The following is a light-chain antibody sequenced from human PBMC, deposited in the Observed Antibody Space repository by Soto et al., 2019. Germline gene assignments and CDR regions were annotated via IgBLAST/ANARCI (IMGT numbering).Light chain of an antibody. CDR2: DVT. V-gene: IGLV2-11*01. CDR1: NSDVGTYNY. J-gene: IGLJ2*01. CDR3: CCCPYAGSSSFRVL. Sequence: QSVLTQPRSVSGSPGQSVTISCTGTNSDVGTYNYVSWYQQHPGKAPKLIIYDVTKRPSGVPDRFSGSKSGNTASLIISGLQAADEAEYYCCCCPYAGSSSFRVLFGGGTK.